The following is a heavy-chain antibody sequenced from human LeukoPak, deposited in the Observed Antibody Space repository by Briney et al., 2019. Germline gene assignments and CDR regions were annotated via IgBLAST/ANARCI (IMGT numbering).Heavy chain of an antibody. CDR3: ASHSIAAAGYAFDI. D-gene: IGHD6-13*01. CDR2: IYHSGST. Sequence: SGTLSLTCAVSGGSISSSNWWSWVCQPPGKGLEWIGEIYHSGSTNYNPSLKSRVTISVDKSKNQFSLKLSSVTAADTAVYYCASHSIAAAGYAFDIWGQGTMVTVSS. J-gene: IGHJ3*02. CDR1: GGSISSSNW. V-gene: IGHV4-4*02.